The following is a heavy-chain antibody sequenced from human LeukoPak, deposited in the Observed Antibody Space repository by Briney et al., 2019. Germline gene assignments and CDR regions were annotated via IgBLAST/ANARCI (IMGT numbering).Heavy chain of an antibody. CDR3: AGNYNVLRYFDWLTSWFDP. CDR2: IYYSGST. D-gene: IGHD3-9*01. J-gene: IGHJ5*02. V-gene: IGHV4-59*12. Sequence: SETLSLTCTVSGGSLSSYSWSWVRQPPGRGLEWIGYIYYSGSTIYNPSLRSRVTISIDTSKNQFSLKLSSVTAADTAVYYCAGNYNVLRYFDWLTSWFDPWGQGTLVTVSS. CDR1: GGSLSSYS.